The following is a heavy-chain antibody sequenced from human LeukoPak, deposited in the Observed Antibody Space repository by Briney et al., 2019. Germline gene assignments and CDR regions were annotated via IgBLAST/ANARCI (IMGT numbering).Heavy chain of an antibody. CDR3: ARLGIVGAPPLGY. Sequence: PSETLSLTCAVYGGSFSGYYWSWIRQPPGKGLEWIGEINHSGSTNYNPSLKSRVTISVDTSKNQFSLKLSSVTAADTAVYYCARLGIVGAPPLGYWGQGTLVTVSS. D-gene: IGHD1-26*01. V-gene: IGHV4-34*01. J-gene: IGHJ4*02. CDR2: INHSGST. CDR1: GGSFSGYY.